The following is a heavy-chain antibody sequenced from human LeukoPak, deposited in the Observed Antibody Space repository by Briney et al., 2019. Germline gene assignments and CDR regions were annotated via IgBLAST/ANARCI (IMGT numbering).Heavy chain of an antibody. Sequence: SETLSLTCTVSGGSVSSGSYYWTWIRQPPGKGLEWIGYIYYSGSTNYNPSLKSRVTISVDTSKDQFSLKLSSVTAADTAAYYCARDDYSSGRSDYWGQGTLVTVSS. J-gene: IGHJ4*02. V-gene: IGHV4-61*01. CDR1: GGSVSSGSYY. CDR3: ARDDYSSGRSDY. CDR2: IYYSGST. D-gene: IGHD6-19*01.